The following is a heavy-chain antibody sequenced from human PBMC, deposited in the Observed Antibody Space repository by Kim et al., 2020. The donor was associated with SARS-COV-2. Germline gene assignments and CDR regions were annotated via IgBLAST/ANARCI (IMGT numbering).Heavy chain of an antibody. CDR3: AKAMYSSSWSEGYYYYG. D-gene: IGHD6-13*01. CDR1: GFTFDDYT. V-gene: IGHV3-43*01. Sequence: GGSLRLSCAASGFTFDDYTMHWVRQAPGKGLEWVSLISWDGGSTYYADSVKGRFTISRDNSKNSLYLQMNSLRTEATALYYCAKAMYSSSWSEGYYYYG. CDR2: ISWDGGST. J-gene: IGHJ6*01.